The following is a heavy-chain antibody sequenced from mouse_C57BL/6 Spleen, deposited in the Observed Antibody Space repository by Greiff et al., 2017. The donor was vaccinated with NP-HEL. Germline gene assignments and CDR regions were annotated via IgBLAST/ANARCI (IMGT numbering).Heavy chain of an antibody. CDR1: GYTFTDYE. J-gene: IGHJ3*01. V-gene: IGHV1-15*01. D-gene: IGHD3-2*02. Sequence: QVQLKQSGAELVRPGASVTLSCKASGYTFTDYEMHWVKQTPVHGLEWIGAIDPETGGTAYNQKFKGKAILTADKSSSTAYMELRSLTSEDSAVYYCTRYSSGLAWCAYWGQGTLVTVSA. CDR2: IDPETGGT. CDR3: TRYSSGLAWCAY.